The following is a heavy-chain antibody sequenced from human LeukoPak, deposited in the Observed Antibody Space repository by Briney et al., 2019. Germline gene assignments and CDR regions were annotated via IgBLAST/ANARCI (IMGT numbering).Heavy chain of an antibody. J-gene: IGHJ3*02. D-gene: IGHD5-18*01. Sequence: SVKVSCKASGYTFINYAMHWVRQAPGQRLEWMGWINAGNGNTKFSQKFQGRVTITRDTSASTAYMQLSSLRSEDTAVYYCARDRGYSDGSSDIWGQGTMVTVSS. CDR3: ARDRGYSDGSSDI. CDR2: INAGNGNT. V-gene: IGHV1-3*01. CDR1: GYTFINYA.